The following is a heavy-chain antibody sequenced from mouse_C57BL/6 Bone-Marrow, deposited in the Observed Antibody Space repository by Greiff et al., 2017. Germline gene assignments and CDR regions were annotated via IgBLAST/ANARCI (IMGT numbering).Heavy chain of an antibody. J-gene: IGHJ2*01. V-gene: IGHV3-6*01. CDR2: ISYDGSN. Sequence: EVQRVESGPGLVKPSQSLSLTCSVTGYSITSGYYWNWIRQFPGNKLEWMGYISYDGSNNYNPSLKNRISITRDTSKNQFFLKLNSVTTEDTATYYCARGGYQYYFDYWGQGTTLTVSS. CDR1: GYSITSGYY. CDR3: ARGGYQYYFDY. D-gene: IGHD2-2*01.